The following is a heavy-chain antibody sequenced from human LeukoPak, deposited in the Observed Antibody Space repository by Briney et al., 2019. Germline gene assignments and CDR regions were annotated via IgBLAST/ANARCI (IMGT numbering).Heavy chain of an antibody. CDR2: IYSSGIT. D-gene: IGHD3-16*01. CDR1: GGSMFSYY. CDR3: ARRAYYDSSGFHPTSGYFDL. J-gene: IGHJ2*01. V-gene: IGHV4-4*08. Sequence: SETLSLTCSVSGGSMFSYYWNWIRQPPGKGLEWIGYIYSSGITNYNPSLRSRGTISVATSRNQFSLRLTPVTAEDTAIYYCARRAYYDSSGFHPTSGYFDLWGRGALVTVSS.